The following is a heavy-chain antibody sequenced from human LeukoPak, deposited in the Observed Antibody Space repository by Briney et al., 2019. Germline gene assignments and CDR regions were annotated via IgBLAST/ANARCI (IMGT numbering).Heavy chain of an antibody. CDR3: ATYSSGWYRYFDH. J-gene: IGHJ4*02. Sequence: PSETLSLTCTVFRDSMKSYYWSWLRQPPGKGLEWIGYIYYTGSTGYNPSLKSRVTISVDTSKNQFSLKLSSVTAADTAVYYCATYSSGWYRYFDHWGQGTLVTVSS. CDR2: IYYTGST. V-gene: IGHV4-59*01. D-gene: IGHD6-19*01. CDR1: RDSMKSYY.